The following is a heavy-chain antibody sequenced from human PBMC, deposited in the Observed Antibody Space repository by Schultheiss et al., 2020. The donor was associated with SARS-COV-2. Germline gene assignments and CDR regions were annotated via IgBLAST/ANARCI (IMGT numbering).Heavy chain of an antibody. CDR2: ISYDGSNK. D-gene: IGHD6-19*01. CDR1: GFTFSSYA. V-gene: IGHV3-30*18. Sequence: GGSLRLSCAASGFTFSSYAMSWIRQPPGKGLEWVAVISYDGSNKYYADSVKGRFTISRDNAKNSLYLQMNSLRAEDTALYYCANTHSSGWYEGAFDIWGQGTMVTVSS. CDR3: ANTHSSGWYEGAFDI. J-gene: IGHJ3*02.